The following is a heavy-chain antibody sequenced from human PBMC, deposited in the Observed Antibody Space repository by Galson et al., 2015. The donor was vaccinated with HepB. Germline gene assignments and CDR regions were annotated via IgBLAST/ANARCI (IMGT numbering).Heavy chain of an antibody. CDR3: ARGYCGGDCYSRYYYYYYMDV. CDR2: MNPNSGNT. CDR1: GYTFTSYD. D-gene: IGHD2-21*01. J-gene: IGHJ6*03. V-gene: IGHV1-8*01. Sequence: SVKVSCKASGYTFTSYDINWVRQATGQGLEWMGWMNPNSGNTGYAQKFQGRVTMTRNTSISTAYMELSSLRSEDTAVYYCARGYCGGDCYSRYYYYYYMDVWGKGTTVTVSS.